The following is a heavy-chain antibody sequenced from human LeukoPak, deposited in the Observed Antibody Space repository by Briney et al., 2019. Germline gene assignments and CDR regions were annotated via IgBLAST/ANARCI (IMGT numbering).Heavy chain of an antibody. V-gene: IGHV3-30*18. CDR2: ISYDGSRK. CDR1: GFTFRSYA. CDR3: AKERLTGDYAGYYYFGMDV. J-gene: IGHJ6*02. Sequence: GRSLRLSCAASGFTFRSYAMHWVRQAPGKGLEWVAVISYDGSRKYYADSVKGRFTISRDNSKTTLYLQVNSLRVEDTSVYYCAKERLTGDYAGYYYFGMDVWGQGTTVTVSS. D-gene: IGHD7-27*01.